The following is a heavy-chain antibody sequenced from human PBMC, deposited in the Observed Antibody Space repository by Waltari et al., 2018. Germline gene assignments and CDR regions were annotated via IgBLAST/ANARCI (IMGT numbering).Heavy chain of an antibody. V-gene: IGHV1-46*01. CDR2: INPSVGST. CDR3: ARDGPAAGTGGYY. J-gene: IGHJ4*02. D-gene: IGHD6-13*01. CDR1: GYTFTSYY. Sequence: QVQLVQSGAEVKKPGASVKVSCKASGYTFTSYYMHWVRQAPGQGLEWMGIINPSVGSTGYAQKFQGRVTMTRDTSTSPVYMELSSLRAEDTAVYYCARDGPAAGTGGYYWGQGTLVTVSS.